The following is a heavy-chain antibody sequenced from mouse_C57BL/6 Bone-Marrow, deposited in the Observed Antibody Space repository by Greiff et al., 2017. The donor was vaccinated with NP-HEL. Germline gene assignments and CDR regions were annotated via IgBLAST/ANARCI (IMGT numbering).Heavy chain of an antibody. CDR1: GYTFTDYN. CDR2: INPNNGGT. Sequence: EVQVVESGPELVKPGASVKIPCKASGYTFTDYNMDWVKQSHGKSLEWIGDINPNNGGTIYNQKFKGKATLTVDKSSSTAYMELRSLTSEDTAVYYCARGIYYYGSSHAMDYWGQGTSVTVSS. J-gene: IGHJ4*01. CDR3: ARGIYYYGSSHAMDY. V-gene: IGHV1-18*01. D-gene: IGHD1-1*01.